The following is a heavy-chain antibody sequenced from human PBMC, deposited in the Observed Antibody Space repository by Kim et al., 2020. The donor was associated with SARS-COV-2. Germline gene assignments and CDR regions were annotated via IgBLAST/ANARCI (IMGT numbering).Heavy chain of an antibody. J-gene: IGHJ3*01. Sequence: GGSLRLSCAASGLRFTNNAMGWVRQAPGKGLEWVSGIGGDSNTHYADSVQGRVTISRDNFKNTLYLKMNSMRIEDTAIYYCVKDIWGGAFDAWGQGSMVTVSS. D-gene: IGHD3-16*01. CDR2: IGGDSNT. V-gene: IGHV3-23*01. CDR1: GLRFTNNA. CDR3: VKDIWGGAFDA.